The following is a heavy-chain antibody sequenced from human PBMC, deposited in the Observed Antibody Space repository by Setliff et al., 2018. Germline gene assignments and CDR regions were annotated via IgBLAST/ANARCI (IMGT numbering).Heavy chain of an antibody. V-gene: IGHV4-61*02. Sequence: PSETLSLTCTVSGGSISSDSYYWSWIRQPAGKGLEWIGRIYSSGTTAYNPSLMSRATLSVDTSKNQFSLKLTSVTAADTGVYYCATIAATGRAPDMDVWGPGTTVTVSS. D-gene: IGHD6-13*01. CDR1: GGSISSDSYY. J-gene: IGHJ6*02. CDR3: ATIAATGRAPDMDV. CDR2: IYSSGTT.